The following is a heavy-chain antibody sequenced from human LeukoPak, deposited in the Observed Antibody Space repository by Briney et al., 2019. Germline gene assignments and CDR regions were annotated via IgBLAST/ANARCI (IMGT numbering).Heavy chain of an antibody. V-gene: IGHV5-51*01. CDR1: GYSFTTYW. CDR2: IYPGDSDT. CDR3: ARRIAAAGADGLDV. Sequence: GESLKISCKGSGYSFTTYWIAWVRQTPDKGLEWMGIIYPGDSDTTYSPSFQGQVTISADKSINTAYLQRGSLRASDAAIYYCARRIAAAGADGLDVWGQGTTVTVSS. J-gene: IGHJ6*02. D-gene: IGHD6-13*01.